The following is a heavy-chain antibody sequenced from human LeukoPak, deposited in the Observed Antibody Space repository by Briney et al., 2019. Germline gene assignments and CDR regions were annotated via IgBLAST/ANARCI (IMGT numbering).Heavy chain of an antibody. Sequence: GSLRLSCAASGFTVSSNYMSWVRQAPGKGLEWIGSIYYSGSTYYSPSLKSRVAISVDTSKNQFSLKLSSVTAADTAVYYCTNYCSSSSCHTRRAFDIWGQGTMVTVSS. CDR3: TNYCSSSSCHTRRAFDI. J-gene: IGHJ3*02. V-gene: IGHV4-59*05. CDR2: IYYSGST. D-gene: IGHD2-2*02. CDR1: GFTVSSNY.